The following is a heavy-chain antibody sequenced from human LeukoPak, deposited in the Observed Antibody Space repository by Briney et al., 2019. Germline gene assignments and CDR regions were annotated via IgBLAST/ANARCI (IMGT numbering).Heavy chain of an antibody. Sequence: GASVKVSCTASGGTFSSYAISWVRQAPGQGLEWMGGIIPIFATANYAQKFQGRVTITADESTSTAYMELSSLRSEDTAVYYCATTYYYGSGSYYTPTHYWGQGTLVTVSS. J-gene: IGHJ4*02. CDR3: ATTYYYGSGSYYTPTHY. D-gene: IGHD3-10*01. CDR2: IIPIFATA. CDR1: GGTFSSYA. V-gene: IGHV1-69*13.